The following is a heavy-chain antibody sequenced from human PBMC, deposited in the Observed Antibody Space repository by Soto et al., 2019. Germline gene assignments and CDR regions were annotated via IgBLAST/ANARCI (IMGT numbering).Heavy chain of an antibody. Sequence: SETLSLTCTVSGGSISSSSYYWGWIRQPPGKGLEWIGSIYYSGSTYYNPSLKSRVTISVDTSKNQFSLKLSSVTAADTAVYYCARQGGFNTMIVEREGYWGQGTLVTVSS. V-gene: IGHV4-39*01. CDR3: ARQGGFNTMIVEREGY. CDR1: GGSISSSSYY. CDR2: IYYSGST. J-gene: IGHJ4*02. D-gene: IGHD3-22*01.